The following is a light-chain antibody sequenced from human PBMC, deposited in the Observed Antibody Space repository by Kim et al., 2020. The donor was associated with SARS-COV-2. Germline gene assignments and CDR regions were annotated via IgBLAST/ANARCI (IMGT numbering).Light chain of an antibody. CDR2: GAS. Sequence: SPGERATLSCRATKSVSSNLAWYQQKPGQAPRLLIYGASTRATGIPARFSGSGSGTEFTLTISSLQSEDFAVYDCQQYNNWPPLYTFGQGTKLEI. J-gene: IGKJ2*01. V-gene: IGKV3-15*01. CDR3: QQYNNWPPLYT. CDR1: KSVSSN.